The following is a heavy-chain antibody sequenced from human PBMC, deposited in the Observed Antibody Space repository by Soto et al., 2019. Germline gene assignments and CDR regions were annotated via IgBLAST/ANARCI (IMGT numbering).Heavy chain of an antibody. V-gene: IGHV4-39*01. CDR3: ARHDDYYGMDV. J-gene: IGHJ6*02. Sequence: SETLSLTCTVSGGSISSSSYYWGWIRQPPGKGLEWIGSIYYSGSTYYNPSLKSPVTISVDTSKNQFSLKLSSVTAADTAVYYCARHDDYYGMDVWGQGTTVTVSS. CDR1: GGSISSSSYY. CDR2: IYYSGST.